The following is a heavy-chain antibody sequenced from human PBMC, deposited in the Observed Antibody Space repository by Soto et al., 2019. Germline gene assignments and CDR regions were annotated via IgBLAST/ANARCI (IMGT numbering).Heavy chain of an antibody. D-gene: IGHD3-3*01. J-gene: IGHJ4*02. CDR2: IIPIFGTA. V-gene: IGHV1-69*01. CDR3: ARGEMATILGGFDY. Sequence: QVQLVQSGAEVKKPGSSVKDSCKASGGTFSSYAISWVRQAPGQGLEWMGGIIPIFGTANYAQKLQGIVTITADESTSTDYMELSSLRSEDTAVYYCARGEMATILGGFDYWGQGTLVTVSS. CDR1: GGTFSSYA.